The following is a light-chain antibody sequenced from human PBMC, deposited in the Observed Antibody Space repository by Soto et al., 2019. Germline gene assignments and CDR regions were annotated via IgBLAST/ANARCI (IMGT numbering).Light chain of an antibody. CDR1: SSDVGGYNY. CDR3: SSFAGSGTV. V-gene: IGLV2-8*01. Sequence: QSVLTQPPSASGSPGQSVTISCTGTSSDVGGYNYVSWYQQHPGKAPKLMIYEINKRPSGVPDRFSGPKSGSTASLTVSGLQAEDEADYYCSSFAGSGTVFGTGTKVTVL. CDR2: EIN. J-gene: IGLJ1*01.